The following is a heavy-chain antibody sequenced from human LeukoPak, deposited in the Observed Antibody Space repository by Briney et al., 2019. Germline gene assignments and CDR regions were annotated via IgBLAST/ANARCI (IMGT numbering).Heavy chain of an antibody. V-gene: IGHV3-30*12. CDR2: IQFDGTKT. J-gene: IGHJ4*02. CDR1: GFTFSSYG. D-gene: IGHD5-18*01. CDR3: SRDLSYGSLDS. Sequence: GTSLKLSCATSGFTFSSYGMHWVRQAPGKGLEWVAAIQFDGTKTYYADSVKGRSTISRDDSKNTVYLQMNSLRAEDTAVYYCSRDLSYGSLDSWAQGTLLTVSS.